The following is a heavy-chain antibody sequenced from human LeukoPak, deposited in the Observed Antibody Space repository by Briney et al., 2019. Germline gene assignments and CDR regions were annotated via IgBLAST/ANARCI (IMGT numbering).Heavy chain of an antibody. CDR2: IRYDGSDK. J-gene: IGHJ4*02. D-gene: IGHD6-13*01. CDR3: AKDPRRYSRTGGYFDY. Sequence: GGSLRLSCAASGFTFSSYGMHWVRQAPGKGLEWVAFIRYDGSDKYYADSVRGRFTISRDNSKNTLYLQMNSLRAEDTAVYYCAKDPRRYSRTGGYFDYWGQGTLVTVSS. CDR1: GFTFSSYG. V-gene: IGHV3-30*02.